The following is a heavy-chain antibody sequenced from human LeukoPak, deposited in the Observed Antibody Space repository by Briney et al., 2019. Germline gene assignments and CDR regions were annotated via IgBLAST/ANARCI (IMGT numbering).Heavy chain of an antibody. CDR2: IYYSGNT. Sequence: PSETLSLTCTVSGGSISSSYWTWIRQPPGKGLEWIGYIYYSGNTNYNTSLKSRVTISVDTSKSQFSLKLSSVTAADTAVYYCARESILTGNFDYWGQGTLVTVSS. J-gene: IGHJ4*02. CDR1: GGSISSSY. V-gene: IGHV4-59*01. CDR3: ARESILTGNFDY. D-gene: IGHD1-14*01.